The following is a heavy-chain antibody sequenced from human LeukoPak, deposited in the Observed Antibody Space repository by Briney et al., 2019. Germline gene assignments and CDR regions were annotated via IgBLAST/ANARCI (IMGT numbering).Heavy chain of an antibody. D-gene: IGHD2-15*01. CDR2: IHSNSGRT. J-gene: IGHJ5*01. CDR1: VYPYTHYY. V-gene: IGHV1-2*02. CDR3: ERGGKYGCSGGSCYADS. Sequence: ASEKLFRSSSVYPYTHYYLHWVRHAPTQGLEGVGCIHSNSGRTHYIEDFQERLNITRDTPLSTPYMAVQRLRCGDAGIYYCERGGKYGCSGGSCYADSWGQGTLVTVSS.